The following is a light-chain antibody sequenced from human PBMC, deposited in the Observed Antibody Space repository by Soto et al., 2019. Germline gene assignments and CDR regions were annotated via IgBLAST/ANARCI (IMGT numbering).Light chain of an antibody. CDR2: DVS. CDR3: CSYTRSGLFV. V-gene: IGLV2-14*01. Sequence: QSALTQPASVSGSPGQSITISCTGTSSDVGDYNYVSWYQQHPGKAPKVMIYDVSNRPSGVSYRFSGTKSGNTASLTISGLQAEDEADYYCCSYTRSGLFVFGTGTKLTVL. J-gene: IGLJ1*01. CDR1: SSDVGDYNY.